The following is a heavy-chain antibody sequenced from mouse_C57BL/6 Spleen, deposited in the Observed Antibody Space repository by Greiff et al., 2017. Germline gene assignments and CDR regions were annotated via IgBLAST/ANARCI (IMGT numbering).Heavy chain of an antibody. J-gene: IGHJ2*01. D-gene: IGHD2-1*01. V-gene: IGHV1-59*01. Sequence: QVQLQQPGAELVRPGTSVKLSCKASGYTFTSYWMHWVKQRPGQGLEWIGVIDPSDSYTNYNQKFKGKATLTVDTSSSTAYMQLSSLTSEDSAVYYCGGNYGYWGQGTTLTVSS. CDR2: IDPSDSYT. CDR3: GGNYGY. CDR1: GYTFTSYW.